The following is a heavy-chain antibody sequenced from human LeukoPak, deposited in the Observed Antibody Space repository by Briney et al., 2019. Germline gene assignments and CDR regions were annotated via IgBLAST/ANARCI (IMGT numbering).Heavy chain of an antibody. J-gene: IGHJ4*02. D-gene: IGHD6-13*01. CDR1: GFTFSSYG. V-gene: IGHV3-33*06. CDR2: IWYDGSNK. Sequence: GRSVRLSCAASGFTFSSYGMHWVRQAPGKGLEWVAVIWYDGSNKYYADSVKGRFTISRDNSKNTLYLQMNSLRAEDTAVYYCAKEGIAAAGTGYYFDYWGQGTLVTVSS. CDR3: AKEGIAAAGTGYYFDY.